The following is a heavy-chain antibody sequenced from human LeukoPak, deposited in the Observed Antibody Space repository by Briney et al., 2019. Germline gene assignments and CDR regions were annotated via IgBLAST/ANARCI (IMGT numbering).Heavy chain of an antibody. CDR1: GGSFSGYY. D-gene: IGHD1-26*01. V-gene: IGHV4-34*01. CDR2: INHSGST. J-gene: IGHJ4*02. Sequence: SETLSLTCAVYGGSFSGYYWSWIRQPPGKGLEWIGEINHSGSTNYNPSLKSRVTISVDTSKNQFSLKLSSVTAADTAVYYCARHRIVGAPIDYWGQGTLVTVSS. CDR3: ARHRIVGAPIDY.